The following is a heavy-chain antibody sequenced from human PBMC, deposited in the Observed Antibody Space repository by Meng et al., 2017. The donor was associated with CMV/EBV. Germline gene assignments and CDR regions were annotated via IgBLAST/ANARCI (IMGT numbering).Heavy chain of an antibody. D-gene: IGHD1-1*01. J-gene: IGHJ4*02. CDR3: ARAWGRGELEPQRE. V-gene: IGHV3-33*01. CDR1: GFTFSSYG. Sequence: GESLKISCAASGFTFSSYGMHWFRQAPGKGLEWVAVIWYDGSNKYYADSVKGRFTISRDNAKNSLYLQMNSLRAEDTALYYCARAWGRGELEPQREWGQGTLVTVSS. CDR2: IWYDGSNK.